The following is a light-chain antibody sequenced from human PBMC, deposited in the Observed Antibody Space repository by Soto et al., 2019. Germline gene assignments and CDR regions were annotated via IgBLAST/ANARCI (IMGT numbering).Light chain of an antibody. CDR1: QSIVML. Sequence: CRASQSIVMLLAWYKQKPGKAPKLLTYDASKLESGVPSMFSGSGSGTKFTFTISSLRPDDFANYYCQQYNGYPYPFGQGTKVDI. V-gene: IGKV1-5*01. CDR3: QQYNGYPYP. J-gene: IGKJ2*01. CDR2: DAS.